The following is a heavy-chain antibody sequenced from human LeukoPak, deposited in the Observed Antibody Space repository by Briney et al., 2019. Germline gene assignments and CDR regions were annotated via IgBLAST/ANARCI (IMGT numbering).Heavy chain of an antibody. CDR2: IYYSGST. Sequence: SQTLSLTCTVSGGSISSGDYYWSWIRQPPGKGLEWIGYIYYSGSTYYNPSHKSRVTISVDTSKNQFSLKLSPVTAADTAVYYCAREIVVVPAAINWGQGTLVTVSS. V-gene: IGHV4-30-4*08. J-gene: IGHJ4*02. D-gene: IGHD2-2*02. CDR1: GGSISSGDYY. CDR3: AREIVVVPAAIN.